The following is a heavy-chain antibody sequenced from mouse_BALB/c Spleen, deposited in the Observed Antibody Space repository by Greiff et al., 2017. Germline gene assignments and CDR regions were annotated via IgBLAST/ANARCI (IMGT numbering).Heavy chain of an antibody. CDR2: IWSGGST. Sequence: QVQLQQSGPGLVQPSQSLSITCTVSGFSLTSYGVHWVRQSPGKGLEWLGVIWSGGSTDYNAAFISRLSISKDNSKSQVFFKMNSLQANDTAIYYCARKNGIHAMDYWGQGTSVTVSS. V-gene: IGHV2-2*02. CDR3: ARKNGIHAMDY. CDR1: GFSLTSYG. D-gene: IGHD2-1*01. J-gene: IGHJ4*01.